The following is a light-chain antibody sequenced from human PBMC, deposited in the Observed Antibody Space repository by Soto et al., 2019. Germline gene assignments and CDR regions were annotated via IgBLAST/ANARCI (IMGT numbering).Light chain of an antibody. CDR3: MQALQPPYT. J-gene: IGKJ2*01. Sequence: DIVMPQSPFSLPVTPGEPASISCKSSQSLLQSDGNKSLDWYLQKPGRSPQLLIYLASSRAYGVPARFSGSGSLTDFKLNISRVAAEDVGLYDGMQALQPPYTFGLGTKLEIK. CDR2: LAS. V-gene: IGKV2-28*01. CDR1: QSLLQSDGNKS.